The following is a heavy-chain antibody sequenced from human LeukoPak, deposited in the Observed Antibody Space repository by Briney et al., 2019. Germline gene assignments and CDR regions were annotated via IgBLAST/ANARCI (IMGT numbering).Heavy chain of an antibody. D-gene: IGHD1-26*01. V-gene: IGHV4-61*08. CDR3: ARGGVGATTGLFDY. J-gene: IGHJ4*02. CDR1: GGSISSSGSY. Sequence: SETLSFTCTVSGGSISSSGSYWGWIRQPPGKGLEWIGYIYYSGSTNYNPSLKSRATISVDTSKNQFSLKLSSVTAADTAVYYCARGGVGATTGLFDYWGQGTLVTVSS. CDR2: IYYSGST.